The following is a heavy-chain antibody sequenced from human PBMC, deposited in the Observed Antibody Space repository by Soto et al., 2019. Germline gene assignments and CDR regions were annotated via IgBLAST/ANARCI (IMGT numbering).Heavy chain of an antibody. Sequence: QLQLQESGPGLVKPSETLSLTCTVSGGSISSSSYYWGWIRQPPGKGLEWIGSIYYSGSTYYNPSPKSRVPISGDTYKNQFSRKLSSVTAADTAVYYGARHTWIQLWLGYFDLWGRGTLVTVSS. D-gene: IGHD5-18*01. CDR2: IYYSGST. V-gene: IGHV4-39*01. J-gene: IGHJ2*01. CDR3: ARHTWIQLWLGYFDL. CDR1: GGSISSSSYY.